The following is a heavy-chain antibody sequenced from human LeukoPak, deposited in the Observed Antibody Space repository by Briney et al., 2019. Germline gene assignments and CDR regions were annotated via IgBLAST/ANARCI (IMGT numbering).Heavy chain of an antibody. J-gene: IGHJ2*01. V-gene: IGHV4-34*01. CDR1: GESFRGHY. CDR3: AKSIAAAGPGGYFDL. D-gene: IGHD6-13*01. Sequence: PSETLSLTCAVYGESFRGHYWSWIRQPPGKGLVWIGEINHSGSTNYNPSLKSRVTISVDKSKNQFSLKLSSVTAADTAVYYCAKSIAAAGPGGYFDLWGRGTLVTVSS. CDR2: INHSGST.